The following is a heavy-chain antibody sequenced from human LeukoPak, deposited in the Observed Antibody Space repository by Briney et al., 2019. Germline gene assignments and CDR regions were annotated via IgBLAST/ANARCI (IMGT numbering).Heavy chain of an antibody. CDR2: LSGSSSYT. CDR3: AKDYYFDS. V-gene: IGHV3-23*01. J-gene: IGHJ4*02. Sequence: PGGSLRLSCVGSGFTFSSPAMSWVRQAPGKGLEWVSTLSGSSSYTYYADSVKGRFTISRDISKNTLYLQMNSLRVEDTAMYYCAKDYYFDSWGQGTVVTVS. CDR1: GFTFSSPA.